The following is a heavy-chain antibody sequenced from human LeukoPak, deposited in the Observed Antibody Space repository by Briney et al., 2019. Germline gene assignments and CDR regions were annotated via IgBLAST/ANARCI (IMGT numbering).Heavy chain of an antibody. CDR2: IYHSGST. J-gene: IGHJ5*02. V-gene: IGHV4-30-2*01. D-gene: IGHD6-13*01. CDR3: ARALNSSSSAGLHNWFDP. CDR1: GGSISSGGYY. Sequence: PSETLSLTCTVSGGSISSGGYYWSWIRQPPGKGLEWIGYIYHSGSTNYNPSLKSRVTISVDTSKNQFSLKLSSVTAADTAVYYCARALNSSSSAGLHNWFDPWGQGTLVTVSS.